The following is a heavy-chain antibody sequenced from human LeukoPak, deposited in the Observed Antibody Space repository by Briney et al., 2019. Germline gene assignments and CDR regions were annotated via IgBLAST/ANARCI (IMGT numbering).Heavy chain of an antibody. CDR3: ARRDDFDV. Sequence: PGGSLRLSCAASGFILSAYHMNWVRQAPGKGLEWVSFISRDSTVIYYADSVKGRFSVSRDNARNSMSLQMNSLRGDDTAVYYCARRDDFDVWGQGTMVTVSS. CDR1: GFILSAYH. V-gene: IGHV3-48*01. J-gene: IGHJ3*01. CDR2: ISRDSTVI.